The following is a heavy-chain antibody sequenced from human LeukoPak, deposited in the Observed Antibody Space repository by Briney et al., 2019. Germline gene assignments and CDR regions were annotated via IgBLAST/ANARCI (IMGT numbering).Heavy chain of an antibody. V-gene: IGHV3-23*01. J-gene: IGHJ6*03. CDR3: AKNGEPAGAYSGYDYYYYYYYMDV. Sequence: GGSLRLSCAASGFTFSTSAMNWVRQAPGKGLEWVSSINNVRSHIYYADSVKGRFTISRDNSKNTLSLQMSSLRAEDTVVYYCAKNGEPAGAYSGYDYYYYYYYMDVWGKGTTVTVSS. D-gene: IGHD5-12*01. CDR2: INNVRSHI. CDR1: GFTFSTSA.